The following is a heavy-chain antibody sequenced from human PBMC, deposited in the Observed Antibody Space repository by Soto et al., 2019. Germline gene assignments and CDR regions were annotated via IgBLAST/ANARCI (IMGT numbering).Heavy chain of an antibody. CDR3: AKAKGPDYYYYYMDV. CDR1: GFTFSSYG. CDR2: ISYDGSNK. V-gene: IGHV3-30*18. J-gene: IGHJ6*03. Sequence: QVQLVESGGGVVQPGRSLRLSCAASGFTFSSYGMHWLRQAPGKGLEWVAVISYDGSNKYYADSVKGRFTISRDNSKNTLYLQMNSLRAEDTAVYYCAKAKGPDYYYYYMDVWGKGTTVTVSS.